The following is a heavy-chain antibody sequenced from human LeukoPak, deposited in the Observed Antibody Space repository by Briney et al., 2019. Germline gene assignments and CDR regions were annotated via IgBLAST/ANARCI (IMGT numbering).Heavy chain of an antibody. J-gene: IGHJ6*02. CDR2: IYYSGST. CDR1: GGSISSYY. Sequence: SETLSLTCTVSGGSISSYYWNWIRQPPGEGLEWIGYIYYSGSTNYNPSLKSRVTISVDTSKNQFSLKLSSVTAADTAVYYCARNLYGMDVWGRGTTVTVSS. CDR3: ARNLYGMDV. D-gene: IGHD1-14*01. V-gene: IGHV4-59*01.